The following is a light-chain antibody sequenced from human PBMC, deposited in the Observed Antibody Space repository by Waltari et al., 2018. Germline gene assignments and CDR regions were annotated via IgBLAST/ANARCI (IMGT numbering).Light chain of an antibody. J-gene: IGKJ1*01. Sequence: EIVLTQPPATLSLSRGESATPSCRASQSVSSHLAWYQQKPGQAPRLLIYDASNRATGVPARFSGSGSGTDFTLTISSLEPEDFAVYYCQQRFNWPPLTFGQGTKVEI. CDR3: QQRFNWPPLT. CDR2: DAS. V-gene: IGKV3-11*01. CDR1: QSVSSH.